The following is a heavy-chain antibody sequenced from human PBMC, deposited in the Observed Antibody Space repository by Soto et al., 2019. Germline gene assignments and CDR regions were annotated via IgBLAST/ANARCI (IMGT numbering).Heavy chain of an antibody. CDR2: VIPTLATA. V-gene: IGHV1-69*01. Sequence: QVQLVQSGAEVKKPGSSVKVSCKTSGGPFNNHAINWVRQAPGQGLEWVGLVIPTLATADYAQKFQGRVTMTADEDTNTSYTEVSSLRTVDSGVYYCASDHGEISAFETWCRGTLVTVSP. CDR3: ASDHGEISAFET. J-gene: IGHJ3*02. D-gene: IGHD4-17*01. CDR1: GGPFNNHA.